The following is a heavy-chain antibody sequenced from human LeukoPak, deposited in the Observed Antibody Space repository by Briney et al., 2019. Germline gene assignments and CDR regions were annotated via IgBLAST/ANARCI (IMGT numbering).Heavy chain of an antibody. D-gene: IGHD3-10*02. J-gene: IGHJ4*02. CDR1: SVAISNYY. V-gene: IGHV4-59*01. Sequence: SETLSLTCTVSSVAISNYYWSWLRQSPGKGLEWIGYIAYSGSNNYNPSLKRLVSMSVHTFKNQFSLKLSSVTAADTAVYYCARERCSGTYYYFDYWGQGILVTVSS. CDR2: IAYSGSN. CDR3: ARERCSGTYYYFDY.